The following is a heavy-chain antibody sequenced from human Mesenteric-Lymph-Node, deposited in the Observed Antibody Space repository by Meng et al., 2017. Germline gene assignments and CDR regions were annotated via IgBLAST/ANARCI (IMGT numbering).Heavy chain of an antibody. CDR3: ARSSGWGRNDY. CDR1: GYTFAGNY. Sequence: QVHLCKVGAEVKSPGAAVEVSCKASGYTFAGNYIHWVRQSPGHGLEWMGWINPASGGTKSAQKFQGRVTMTRDTSISTSYMELSRLTSDDTAVYYCARSSGWGRNDYWGQGTLVTVSS. CDR2: INPASGGT. V-gene: IGHV1-2*02. J-gene: IGHJ4*02. D-gene: IGHD6-19*01.